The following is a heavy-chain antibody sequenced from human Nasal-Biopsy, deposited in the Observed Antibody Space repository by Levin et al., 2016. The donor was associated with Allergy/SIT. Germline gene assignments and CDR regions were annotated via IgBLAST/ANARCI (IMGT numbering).Heavy chain of an antibody. D-gene: IGHD6-13*01. CDR1: GFTFGDFW. J-gene: IGHJ3*02. Sequence: GESLKISCAASGFTFGDFWMNWVRQAPGKGPEWVSYIGSSGSTTYYADSVKGRFTVSRDNAKNSLFLQMNSLRAEDTAVYYCARDQGISWYLLDLDALDMWGQGTMVTVSS. CDR2: IGSSGSTT. V-gene: IGHV3-48*04. CDR3: ARDQGISWYLLDLDALDM.